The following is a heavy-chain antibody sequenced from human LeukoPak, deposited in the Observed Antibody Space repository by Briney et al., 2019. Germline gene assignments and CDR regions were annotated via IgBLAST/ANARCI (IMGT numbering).Heavy chain of an antibody. CDR3: ARGGVMVSGGVFNSGSFASYYYYYMDV. CDR1: GFTFSSYS. CDR2: ISSSSSYI. J-gene: IGHJ6*03. D-gene: IGHD1-26*01. V-gene: IGHV3-21*01. Sequence: GGSLRLSCAASGFTFSSYSMNWVRQAPGKGLEWVSSISSSSSYIYYADSVKGRFTISRDNAKNSLYLQMNSLRAEDTAVYYCARGGVMVSGGVFNSGSFASYYYYYMDVWGKGTTVTISS.